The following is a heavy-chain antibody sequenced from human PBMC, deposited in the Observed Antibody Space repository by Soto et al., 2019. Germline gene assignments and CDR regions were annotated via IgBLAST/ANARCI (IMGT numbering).Heavy chain of an antibody. Sequence: QVQLQESGPGLVKPSETLSLTCSVSGGSITSHYCSWFRKPPGKGLEWIGYINHSGLTSYNPSLKSRVTLSVDTSKNHFSLKVNAVTAADTALYYCARQGVGQLHGLVDVWGSGTTVTVSA. CDR2: INHSGLT. D-gene: IGHD3-10*01. V-gene: IGHV4-59*08. J-gene: IGHJ6*01. CDR1: GGSITSHY. CDR3: ARQGVGQLHGLVDV.